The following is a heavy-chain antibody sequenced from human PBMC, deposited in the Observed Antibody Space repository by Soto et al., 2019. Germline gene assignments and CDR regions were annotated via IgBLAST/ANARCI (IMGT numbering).Heavy chain of an antibody. Sequence: GASVKVSCKASGYTFSSYGISWGRQAPGQGLEWMGWISAYNGNTNYAQKLQGRVTMTTDTSTSTAYMELRSLRSDDTAVYYCARGDYYYDSSYWFDPWGQGTLVTVSS. CDR1: GYTFSSYG. D-gene: IGHD3-22*01. CDR2: ISAYNGNT. J-gene: IGHJ5*02. V-gene: IGHV1-18*01. CDR3: ARGDYYYDSSYWFDP.